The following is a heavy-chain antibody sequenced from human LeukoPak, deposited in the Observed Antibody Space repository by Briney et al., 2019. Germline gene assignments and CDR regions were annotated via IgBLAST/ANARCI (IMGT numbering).Heavy chain of an antibody. CDR1: GGSISSSSYY. CDR3: ARDLWESTGNKGGLGY. Sequence: LSETLSLTCTVSGGSISSSSYYWGWIRQPPGKGLEWIGYIHHSGDTKNNPSLKRRLTLSLDTSKNQFSLKINSVTAADTAVYYCARDLWESTGNKGGLGYWGQGTRVIVSS. J-gene: IGHJ4*02. CDR2: IHHSGDT. D-gene: IGHD2-8*02. V-gene: IGHV4-61*01.